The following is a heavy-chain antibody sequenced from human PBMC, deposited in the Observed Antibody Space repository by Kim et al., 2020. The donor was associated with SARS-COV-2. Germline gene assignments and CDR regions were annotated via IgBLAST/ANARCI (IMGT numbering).Heavy chain of an antibody. J-gene: IGHJ6*02. CDR3: ARDTCDYYGMDV. CDR1: GFTFSSYG. CDR2: IWYDGSNK. Sequence: GGSLRLSCAASGFTFSSYGMHWVRQAPGKGQEWVAVIWYDGSNKYYADSVKGRFTISRDNSKNTLYLQMNSPRAEDTAVYYCARDTCDYYGMDVWGQGTTVTVSS. V-gene: IGHV3-33*01.